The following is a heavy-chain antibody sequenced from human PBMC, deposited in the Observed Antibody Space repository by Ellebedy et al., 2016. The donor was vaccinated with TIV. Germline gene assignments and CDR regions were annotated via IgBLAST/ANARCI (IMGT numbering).Heavy chain of an antibody. CDR3: ARQNWGFDD. V-gene: IGHV4-39*01. Sequence: MPSETLSLTCTVSGDSISNNHYYWGWIRQPPGRGLEWFGSIHYSGRADYNPSLKSRVTISVDTSKSQFSLKLSSVTAADTAVFFCARQNWGFDDWGQGTRVTVSS. CDR1: GDSISNNHYY. J-gene: IGHJ4*02. D-gene: IGHD7-27*01. CDR2: IHYSGRA.